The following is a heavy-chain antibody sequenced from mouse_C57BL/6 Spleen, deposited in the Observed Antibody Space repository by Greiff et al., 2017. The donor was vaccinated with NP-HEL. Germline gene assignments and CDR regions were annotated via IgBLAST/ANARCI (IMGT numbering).Heavy chain of an antibody. CDR3: APNWDVRYYAMDY. CDR2: IHPNSGST. Sequence: QVHVKQPGAELVKPGASVKLSCKASGYTFTSYWMHWVKQRPGQGLEWIGMIHPNSGSTNYNEKFKSKATLTVDKSSSTAYMQLSSLTSEDSAVYYCAPNWDVRYYAMDYWGQGTSVTVSS. J-gene: IGHJ4*01. D-gene: IGHD4-1*01. CDR1: GYTFTSYW. V-gene: IGHV1-64*01.